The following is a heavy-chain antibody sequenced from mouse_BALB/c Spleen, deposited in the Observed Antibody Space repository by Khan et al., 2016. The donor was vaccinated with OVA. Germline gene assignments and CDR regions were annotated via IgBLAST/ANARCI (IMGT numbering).Heavy chain of an antibody. Sequence: EVELVESGGGLVQTGGSRKLPCAASGFTFSGVGMHWVRQTPEKGLEWVAYISDGSNTIYYADPVKGRFIISRDNPKNTLFLQMTSLRSEDTAMYYCARTGYYYFDDWGQGTTLTVSS. V-gene: IGHV5-17*02. J-gene: IGHJ2*01. CDR3: ARTGYYYFDD. CDR1: GFTFSGVG. CDR2: ISDGSNTI. D-gene: IGHD2-3*01.